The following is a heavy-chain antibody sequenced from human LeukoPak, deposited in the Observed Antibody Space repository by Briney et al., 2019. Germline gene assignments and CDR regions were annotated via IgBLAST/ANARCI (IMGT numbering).Heavy chain of an antibody. V-gene: IGHV5-51*01. Sequence: GESLKISCKGSGYSFTSYWIAWVRQMPGKGLDWMGIIYPGDSDTRYSPSFQGQVTISADKSISTAYLQWSSLKASDTAMYYCARQGVGATRVYYYYYMDVWGKGTTVTVSS. CDR2: IYPGDSDT. CDR1: GYSFTSYW. CDR3: ARQGVGATRVYYYYYMDV. J-gene: IGHJ6*03. D-gene: IGHD1-26*01.